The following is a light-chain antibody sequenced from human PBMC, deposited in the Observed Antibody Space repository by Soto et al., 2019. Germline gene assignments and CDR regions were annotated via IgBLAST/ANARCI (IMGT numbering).Light chain of an antibody. J-gene: IGKJ4*01. CDR3: QQYGSSPLT. CDR1: QSVSSSY. V-gene: IGKV3-20*01. Sequence: DIVLTQSPGTLSLSPGERATLSCRASQSVSSSYLAWYQQTPGQAPRLLIYGASIRATGIPDRFSGSGSGTDFTLTISRLEPEDFAGYYCQQYGSSPLTFGGGTKVEIK. CDR2: GAS.